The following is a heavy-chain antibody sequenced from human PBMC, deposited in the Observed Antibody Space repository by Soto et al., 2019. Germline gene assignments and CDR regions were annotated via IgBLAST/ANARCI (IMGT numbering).Heavy chain of an antibody. CDR2: LVPQFGTP. V-gene: IGHV1-69*01. Sequence: QVQLVQSGAEVKKPGSSVKVSCLASRGTFNRYASNRVRQAPGHGLEWLGALVPQFGTPNYAQKFQDRVTIVADESTNTTSRELRCLTSDDTAVYYCARQNRDTPMVPFVFCVQGTLVTVSS. CDR1: RGTFNRYA. D-gene: IGHD5-18*01. J-gene: IGHJ4*02. CDR3: ARQNRDTPMVPFVF.